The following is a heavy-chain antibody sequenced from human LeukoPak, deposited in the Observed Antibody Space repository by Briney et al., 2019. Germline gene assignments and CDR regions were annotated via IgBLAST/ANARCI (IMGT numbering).Heavy chain of an antibody. CDR1: GGSISSGSYY. Sequence: SETLSLTCTVSGGSISSGSYYWSWIRQPAGKGLGWIGRIYTSGSTNYNPSFKSRVTISVDTSRNQFSLKLSSVTAADTAVYYCARVTQGYCSGGSCYPGYYYYYYYMDVWGKGTTVTVSS. CDR2: IYTSGST. D-gene: IGHD2-15*01. J-gene: IGHJ6*03. CDR3: ARVTQGYCSGGSCYPGYYYYYYYMDV. V-gene: IGHV4-61*02.